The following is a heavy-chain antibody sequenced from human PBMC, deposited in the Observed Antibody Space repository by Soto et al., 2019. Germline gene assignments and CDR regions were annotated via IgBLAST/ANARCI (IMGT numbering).Heavy chain of an antibody. CDR1: GFTFSRYT. V-gene: IGHV3-30*04. CDR3: VREYSPSWEGDYGL. D-gene: IGHD4-17*01. Sequence: QVQVVESGGAAVQPGQSLRLSCAASGFTFSRYTFHCVRQAPGKGLERVAVVFYDGRQKFHADSVKGRVTIAIDNFKNTVNLQMNSLRPEDTAIYFWVREYSPSWEGDYGLGGQGTRGTV. CDR2: VFYDGRQK. J-gene: IGHJ1*01.